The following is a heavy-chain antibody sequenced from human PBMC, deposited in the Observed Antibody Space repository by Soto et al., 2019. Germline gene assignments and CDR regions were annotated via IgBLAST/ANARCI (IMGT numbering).Heavy chain of an antibody. CDR2: INHSGTA. Sequence: QVQLQQWGAGLLKPSETLSLTCAVYGGSFNDYYCSWIRQPPGKGLEWIAEINHSGTANYTPSLTRRVTRAVDTSKNRFSMKLSSVTAADTAVYYCAGRYVGSGSYFDPWGEGTLVIVSS. CDR1: GGSFNDYY. CDR3: AGRYVGSGSYFDP. J-gene: IGHJ5*02. V-gene: IGHV4-34*01. D-gene: IGHD3-10*01.